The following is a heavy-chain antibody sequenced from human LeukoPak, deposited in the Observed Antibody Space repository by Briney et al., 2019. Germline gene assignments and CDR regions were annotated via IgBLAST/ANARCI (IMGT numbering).Heavy chain of an antibody. V-gene: IGHV3-74*01. Sequence: QPGGSLRLSCAASGFTFSSYWMHWVRQAPGKGLVWVSRINSDGSSTSYADSVKGRFTTSRDNAKNTLYLQMNSLRAEDTAVYYCARAIAAAGADYWGQGTLVTVSS. CDR3: ARAIAAAGADY. CDR2: INSDGSST. J-gene: IGHJ4*02. D-gene: IGHD6-13*01. CDR1: GFTFSSYW.